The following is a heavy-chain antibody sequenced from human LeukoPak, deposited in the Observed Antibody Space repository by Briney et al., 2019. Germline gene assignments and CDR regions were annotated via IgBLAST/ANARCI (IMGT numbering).Heavy chain of an antibody. CDR1: GFTFSSYA. CDR3: AEDALNYVWGSPHAFDI. V-gene: IGHV3-23*01. D-gene: IGHD3-16*01. J-gene: IGHJ3*02. CDR2: ISGSGDSI. Sequence: SGGSLRLSCAASGFTFSSYALTWVRQAPGKGLEWVSSISGSGDSIFYAGTVKGRFTISRDNPKKTLYLQMNSLRAEDTAIYYCAEDALNYVWGSPHAFDIWGQGTMVTVSS.